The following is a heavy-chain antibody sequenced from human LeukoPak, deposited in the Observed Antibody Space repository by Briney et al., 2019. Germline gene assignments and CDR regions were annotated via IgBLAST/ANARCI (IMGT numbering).Heavy chain of an antibody. J-gene: IGHJ4*02. V-gene: IGHV3-23*01. Sequence: GGSLRLSCAASGFTFSSYAMSWVRQAPGKGLEWVSAISGSGGSTYYADSVKGRFTISRDNSKNTLYLQMNSLRAEDTAVYYCAKDRVYYYDSSGLLDYWGQGTLVTVSS. CDR2: ISGSGGST. CDR1: GFTFSSYA. CDR3: AKDRVYYYDSSGLLDY. D-gene: IGHD3-22*01.